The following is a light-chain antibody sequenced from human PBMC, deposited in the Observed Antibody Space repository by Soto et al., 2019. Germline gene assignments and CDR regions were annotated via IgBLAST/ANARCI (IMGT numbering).Light chain of an antibody. J-gene: IGKJ1*01. Sequence: DIQMTQSPSTLSGSVGDRVTITCRASQTISSWLAWYQQKSGKAPKLLIYKASTLKSGVPSRFSGSGSGTEFTLTISSLQPDDFATYYGQHYNSYSEACGQGTQVDLK. CDR2: KAS. V-gene: IGKV1-5*03. CDR3: QHYNSYSEA. CDR1: QTISSW.